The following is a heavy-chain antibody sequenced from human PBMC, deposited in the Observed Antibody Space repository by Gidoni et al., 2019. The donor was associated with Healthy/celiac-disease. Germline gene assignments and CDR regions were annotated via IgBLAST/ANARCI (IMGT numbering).Heavy chain of an antibody. CDR3: AKDGGCSSTSCYHDY. CDR2: ISWNSGSI. J-gene: IGHJ4*02. D-gene: IGHD2-2*01. V-gene: IGHV3-9*01. CDR1: GFTFDDYA. Sequence: EVQLVESGGGLVQPGRSLRLSCEASGFTFDDYAMPWVRQAPGKGLEWVSGISWNSGSIGYADSVKGRFTISRDNAKNSLYLQMNSLRAEDTALYYCAKDGGCSSTSCYHDYWGQGTLVTVSS.